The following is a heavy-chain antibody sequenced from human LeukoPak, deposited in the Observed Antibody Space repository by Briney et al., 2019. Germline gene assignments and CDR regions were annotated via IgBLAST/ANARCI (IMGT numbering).Heavy chain of an antibody. J-gene: IGHJ5*02. CDR1: GGSISSSSYY. CDR2: MYYSGST. V-gene: IGHV4-39*01. Sequence: SETLSLTCTVSGGSISSSSYYWGWIRQPPGKGLEWIGSMYYSGSTYYNPSLKSRVTISVDTSKNQFSLMLSSVTAADTAVYYCARMGLTYNRFDPWGRGTLVTVSS. D-gene: IGHD4/OR15-4a*01. CDR3: ARMGLTYNRFDP.